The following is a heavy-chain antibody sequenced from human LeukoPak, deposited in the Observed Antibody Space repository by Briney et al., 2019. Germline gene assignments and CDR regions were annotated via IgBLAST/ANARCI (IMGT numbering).Heavy chain of an antibody. CDR1: SGSIISGSFF. CDR3: ASDSSGSFFDY. Sequence: SETLSLTCTVSSGSIISGSFFSGWIRQPPGKGLEWLGNIFYSGSTYYSPSLRGRVTISVGTSKNQFSLKLTSVTAADTAVYYCASDSSGSFFDYWGQGTLVSVSS. CDR2: IFYSGST. V-gene: IGHV4-39*07. J-gene: IGHJ4*02. D-gene: IGHD3-22*01.